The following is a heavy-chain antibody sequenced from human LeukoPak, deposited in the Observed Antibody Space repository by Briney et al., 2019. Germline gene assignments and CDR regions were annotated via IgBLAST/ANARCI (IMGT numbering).Heavy chain of an antibody. V-gene: IGHV4-39*01. CDR1: GGSISRSSYY. CDR2: IYYSGST. CDR3: ARLGLDTAMAYFDY. J-gene: IGHJ4*02. Sequence: SETLSLTCTVSGGSISRSSYYWGWIRQPPGKGLEWIGSIYYSGSTYYNPSLKSRVTISVDTSKNQFSLKLSSVTAADTAVYYCARLGLDTAMAYFDYWGQGTLVTVSS. D-gene: IGHD5-18*01.